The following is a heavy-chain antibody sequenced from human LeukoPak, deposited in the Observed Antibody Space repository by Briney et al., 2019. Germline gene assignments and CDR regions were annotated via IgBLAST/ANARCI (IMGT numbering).Heavy chain of an antibody. V-gene: IGHV4-34*01. D-gene: IGHD3-10*01. CDR2: INHSGST. CDR3: ARRRHGSGKSPFDP. CDR1: GGSFSGYY. Sequence: SETLSLTCAVYGGSFSGYYWSSIRQPPGKGLEWIGEINHSGSTNYNPSLKSRVTISVDTSKNQFSLKLSSVTAADTAVYYCARRRHGSGKSPFDPWGQGTLVTVSS. J-gene: IGHJ5*02.